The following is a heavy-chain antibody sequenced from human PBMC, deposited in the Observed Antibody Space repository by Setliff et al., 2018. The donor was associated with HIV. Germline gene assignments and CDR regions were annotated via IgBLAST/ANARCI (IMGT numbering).Heavy chain of an antibody. V-gene: IGHV4-59*04. J-gene: IGHJ5*02. CDR3: GRGSRITIFGVVKGTNWFDP. CDR1: GGSISSYF. D-gene: IGHD3-3*01. CDR2: FYYNGDS. Sequence: PSETLSLTCTVSGGSISSYFWGWIRQPPGKGLEWIGTFYYNGDSRYNPSLKGRVTMSVDTSKNQFSLKLNSVTAADTAVYYCGRGSRITIFGVVKGTNWFDPWGQGTLVTVSS.